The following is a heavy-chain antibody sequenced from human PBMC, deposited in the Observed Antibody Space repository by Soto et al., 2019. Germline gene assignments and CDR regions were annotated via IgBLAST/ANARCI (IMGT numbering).Heavy chain of an antibody. CDR2: ISWNSGSI. D-gene: IGHD6-6*01. CDR3: AKEIAARHAFDI. J-gene: IGHJ3*02. Sequence: GGSLRLSCAASGFTFDDYAMHWVRQAPGKGLEWVSGISWNSGSIGYADSVKGQFTISRDNAKNSLYLQMNSLRAEDTALYYCAKEIAARHAFDIWGQGTMVTVSS. V-gene: IGHV3-9*01. CDR1: GFTFDDYA.